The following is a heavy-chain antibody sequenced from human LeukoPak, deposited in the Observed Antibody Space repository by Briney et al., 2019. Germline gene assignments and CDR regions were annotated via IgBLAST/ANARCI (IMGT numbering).Heavy chain of an antibody. CDR2: ISSSSSAI. CDR1: GFTFSTYS. CDR3: ARHDYGGAFDY. J-gene: IGHJ4*02. Sequence: GGSLRLSCAASGFTFSTYSMNWVRQAPGKGLECVSYISSSSSAIYYADSVKGRFTISRDNAKNSLYLQMNSLRAEDTAVYYCARHDYGGAFDYWGQGTLVTVSS. D-gene: IGHD4-23*01. V-gene: IGHV3-48*01.